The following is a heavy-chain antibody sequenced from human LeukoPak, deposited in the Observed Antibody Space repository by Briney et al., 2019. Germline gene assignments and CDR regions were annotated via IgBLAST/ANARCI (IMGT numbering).Heavy chain of an antibody. D-gene: IGHD3-3*01. J-gene: IGHJ4*02. Sequence: PSETLSLTCTVSGGSLSSYYWSWIRQPAGKGLEWIGRIYTSGSTNYNPSLKSRVTMSVGTSKNQFSLKLSSVTAADTAVYCCAREGRSIFGVANKPFDYWGQGTLVTVSS. CDR1: GGSLSSYY. CDR2: IYTSGST. CDR3: AREGRSIFGVANKPFDY. V-gene: IGHV4-4*07.